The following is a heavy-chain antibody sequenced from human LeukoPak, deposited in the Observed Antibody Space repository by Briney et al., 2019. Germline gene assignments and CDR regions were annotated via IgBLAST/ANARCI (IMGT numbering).Heavy chain of an antibody. CDR2: INPNSGGT. CDR1: GYTFTGYY. J-gene: IGHJ4*02. Sequence: ASVKVSCKASGYTFTGYYMHWVRQAPGQGLEWMGWINPNSGGTNYAQKFQGRVIMTRDTSISTAYMELSRLTSDDTAVYYCARGDTVPGSLGGWGQGTLVTVSS. CDR3: ARGDTVPGSLGG. D-gene: IGHD5-18*01. V-gene: IGHV1-2*02.